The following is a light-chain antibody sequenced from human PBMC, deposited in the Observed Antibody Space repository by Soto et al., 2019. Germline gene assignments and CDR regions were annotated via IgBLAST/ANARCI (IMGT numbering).Light chain of an antibody. CDR2: DDT. J-gene: IGLJ1*01. V-gene: IGLV3-21*02. CDR1: NVGSKS. Sequence: SYELTQPPSVSVVPGQTARITCGGNNVGSKSVHWYQQKSGQAPVVVVYDDTDRPSGIPERFSGSNSGNTATLTISRVEAGDEADYYCQVWDDSTDHIYVFGTGTKLTVL. CDR3: QVWDDSTDHIYV.